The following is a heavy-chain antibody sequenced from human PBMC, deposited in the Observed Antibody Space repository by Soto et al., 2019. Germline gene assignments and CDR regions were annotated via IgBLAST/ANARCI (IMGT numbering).Heavy chain of an antibody. CDR3: ARDYPSFIAAAGSSFDY. D-gene: IGHD6-13*01. CDR2: IWYDGSNK. J-gene: IGHJ4*02. CDR1: GFTFSSYG. V-gene: IGHV3-33*01. Sequence: RLSCAASGFTFSSYGMHWVRQAPGKGLEWVAVIWYDGSNKYYADSVKGRFTISRDNSKNTLYLQMNSLRAEDTAVYYCARDYPSFIAAAGSSFDYWGQGTLVTVSS.